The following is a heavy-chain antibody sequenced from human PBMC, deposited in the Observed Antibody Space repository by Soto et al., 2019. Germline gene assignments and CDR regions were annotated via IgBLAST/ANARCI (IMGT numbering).Heavy chain of an antibody. J-gene: IGHJ4*02. Sequence: EVQLVESGGGLIQPGGSLRLSCAASGFTVSSNYMAWVRQAPGKGLEWVSVIYRGGGTYYADSVKGRFTISRDNFKNTLYLQMNSLRTEDTAVYYCATVDTAMAVYFEYWGQGTLVTVSS. V-gene: IGHV3-53*01. D-gene: IGHD5-18*01. CDR1: GFTVSSNY. CDR2: IYRGGGT. CDR3: ATVDTAMAVYFEY.